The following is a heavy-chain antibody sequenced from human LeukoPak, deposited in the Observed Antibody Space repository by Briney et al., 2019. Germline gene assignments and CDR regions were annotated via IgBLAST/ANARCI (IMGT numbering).Heavy chain of an antibody. Sequence: SETLSLTCTVSGGPISDYYWSWIRQPPGKGLEWIGYIYYSGSTNYNPSLKSRVTISLDTSKNQFSLKLSSVTAADTAVYYCARDPGYYFDYWGQGTLVTVSS. CDR3: ARDPGYYFDY. J-gene: IGHJ4*02. D-gene: IGHD1-14*01. V-gene: IGHV4-59*01. CDR2: IYYSGST. CDR1: GGPISDYY.